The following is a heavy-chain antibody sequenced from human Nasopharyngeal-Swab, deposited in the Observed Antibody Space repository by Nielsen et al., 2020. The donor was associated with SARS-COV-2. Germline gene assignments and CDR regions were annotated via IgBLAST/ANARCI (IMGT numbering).Heavy chain of an antibody. Sequence: GGSLRLSCAASGFTFSSYEMNWVRQAPGKGLEWVSYISSSGSTIYYADSVKGRFTISRDNAKNSPYLQMNSLRAEDTAVYYCARDKPGITIFGVVIGPFDYWGQGTLVTVSS. CDR1: GFTFSSYE. CDR3: ARDKPGITIFGVVIGPFDY. CDR2: ISSSGSTI. V-gene: IGHV3-48*03. D-gene: IGHD3-3*01. J-gene: IGHJ4*02.